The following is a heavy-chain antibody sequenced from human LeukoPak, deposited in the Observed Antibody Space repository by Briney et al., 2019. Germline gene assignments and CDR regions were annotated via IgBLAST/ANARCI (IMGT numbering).Heavy chain of an antibody. D-gene: IGHD6-19*01. CDR2: TYYRSKWYN. CDR1: GDSVSSNSAA. J-gene: IGHJ6*02. CDR3: ARDPSSGRYLNPSYYYYGMDV. V-gene: IGHV6-1*01. Sequence: SQTLSLTCAISGDSVSSNSAAWNWIRQSPSRGLEWLGRTYYRSKWYNDYAVSVKSRITINPDTSKNQFSLQLNSVTPEDTAVYYCARDPSSGRYLNPSYYYYGMDVWGQGTTVTVSS.